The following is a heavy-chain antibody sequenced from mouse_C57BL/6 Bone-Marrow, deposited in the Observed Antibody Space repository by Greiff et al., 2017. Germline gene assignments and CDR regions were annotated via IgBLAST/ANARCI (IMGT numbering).Heavy chain of an antibody. D-gene: IGHD1-1*01. J-gene: IGHJ2*01. Sequence: EVQLQQSGPELVKPGASVKISCKASGYSFTDYNMNWVKQSNGKSLEWIGVINPNSGTTNYNQKFKGKATLTVDQSSNTAYMQLNSLTSEDSAVYYCARLYYYGSRYYFDYWGQGTTLTVSS. V-gene: IGHV1-39*01. CDR1: GYSFTDYN. CDR2: INPNSGTT. CDR3: ARLYYYGSRYYFDY.